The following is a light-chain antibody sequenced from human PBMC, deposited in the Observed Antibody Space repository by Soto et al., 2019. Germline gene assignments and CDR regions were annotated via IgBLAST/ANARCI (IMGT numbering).Light chain of an antibody. J-gene: IGKJ1*01. V-gene: IGKV4-1*01. Sequence: EIVVTQAPDSLGGAPGSKANIQCKSNQYVLQSFHNKNHLTWYQQKTGQPPKLLIYWASTRKSGVPDRFSGRGSGTDFTLTISSLQAEDVAVYYCQHYYTTPRTFGQGTKVEIK. CDR2: WAS. CDR1: QYVLQSFHNKNH. CDR3: QHYYTTPRT.